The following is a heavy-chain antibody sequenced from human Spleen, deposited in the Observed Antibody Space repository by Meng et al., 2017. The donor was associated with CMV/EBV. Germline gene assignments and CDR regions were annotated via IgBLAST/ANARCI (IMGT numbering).Heavy chain of an antibody. CDR2: ISSSGSTI. J-gene: IGHJ4*02. Sequence: GESLKISCAASGFTFSSYEMNWVRQAPGKGLEWVSYISSSGSTIYYADSVKGRFTISRDNAKNSLYLQMNSLRAEDTAVYYCARDPLDYYDSLYFFDYWGQGTLVTVSS. CDR3: ARDPLDYYDSLYFFDY. CDR1: GFTFSSYE. D-gene: IGHD3-22*01. V-gene: IGHV3-48*03.